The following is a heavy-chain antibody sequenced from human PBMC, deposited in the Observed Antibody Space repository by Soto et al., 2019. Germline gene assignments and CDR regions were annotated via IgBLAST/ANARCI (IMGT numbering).Heavy chain of an antibody. J-gene: IGHJ4*02. CDR2: ISYDGSDK. D-gene: IGHD3-22*01. CDR1: GFNFSSNG. Sequence: GGSLRLSCGASGFNFSSNGMHWVRQAPGKGLEWVAVISYDGSDKYYADSVKGRFTISRDNSKNTLYLQMNSLRAEDTAVYYCAKDHWYYYDSSGYSDYWGQGTLVTVSS. CDR3: AKDHWYYYDSSGYSDY. V-gene: IGHV3-30*18.